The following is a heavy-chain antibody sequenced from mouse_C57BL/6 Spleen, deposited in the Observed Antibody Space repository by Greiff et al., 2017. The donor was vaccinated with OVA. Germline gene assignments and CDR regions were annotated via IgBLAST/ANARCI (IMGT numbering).Heavy chain of an antibody. Sequence: VQLQRSGAELVKPGASVKISCKASGYAFSSYWMNWVKQRPGQGLEWIGQIYPGDGDTNYNGKFKGKATLTADKSSSTAYMQLSSLTSEDSAVYFCARTHGNLYCAMDYWGQGTSVTVSS. D-gene: IGHD2-1*01. CDR2: IYPGDGDT. V-gene: IGHV1-80*01. CDR1: GYAFSSYW. J-gene: IGHJ4*01. CDR3: ARTHGNLYCAMDY.